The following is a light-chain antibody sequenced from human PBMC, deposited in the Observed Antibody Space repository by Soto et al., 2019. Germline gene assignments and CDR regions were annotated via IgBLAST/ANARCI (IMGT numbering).Light chain of an antibody. Sequence: DVVMTQTPLSLSVTPRQPASISCKSSQSLLHITGETFLFWYLQKPGQSPQLLIYEVSTRVSGVPYRFGGSGSGTDFTLEISRVETDDVGIYYCMQSTQLPPTFGQGTRLGIE. J-gene: IGKJ5*01. CDR1: QSLLHITGETF. V-gene: IGKV2D-29*02. CDR2: EVS. CDR3: MQSTQLPPT.